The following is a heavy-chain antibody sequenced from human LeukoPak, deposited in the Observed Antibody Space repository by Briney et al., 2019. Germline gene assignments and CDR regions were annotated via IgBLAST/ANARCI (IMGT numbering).Heavy chain of an antibody. Sequence: GSLRLSCAASGFDFSDYYMSWIRQAPGKGLEWISNIKTTGLTTYYADSVKGRFTISRDNSKNTLYLQMNSLRAEDTAVYYCAKDRGDYYDNSGYYEDYWGQGTLVTVSS. CDR1: GFDFSDYY. CDR3: AKDRGDYYDNSGYYEDY. J-gene: IGHJ4*02. D-gene: IGHD3-22*01. CDR2: IKTTGLTT. V-gene: IGHV3-11*01.